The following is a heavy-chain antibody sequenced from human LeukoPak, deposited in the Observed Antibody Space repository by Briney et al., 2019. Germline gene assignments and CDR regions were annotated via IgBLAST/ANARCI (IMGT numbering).Heavy chain of an antibody. J-gene: IGHJ4*02. V-gene: IGHV3-23*01. Sequence: GGSLRLSCAASGFTFSSYAMSWVRQAPGKGLEWVSAISGSGGSTDYADSVKGRFTISRDNSKNALYLQMNSLRAEDTAVYYCARCRDYDFWSGSAVDYWGQGTLVTVSS. CDR1: GFTFSSYA. CDR2: ISGSGGST. CDR3: ARCRDYDFWSGSAVDY. D-gene: IGHD3-3*01.